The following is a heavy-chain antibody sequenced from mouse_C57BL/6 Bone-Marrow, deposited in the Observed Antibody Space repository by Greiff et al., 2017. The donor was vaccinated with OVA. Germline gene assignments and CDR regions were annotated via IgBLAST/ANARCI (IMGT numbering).Heavy chain of an antibody. D-gene: IGHD1-1*01. V-gene: IGHV1-63*01. CDR2: IYPGGGYT. Sequence: VKLMESGAELVRPGTSVKMSCKASGYTFTNYWIGWAKQRPGHGLEWIGDIYPGGGYTNYNEKFKGKATLTADKSSSTAYMQFSSLTSEDSAIYYCARSPTTVVPDWYFDVWGTGTTVTVSS. J-gene: IGHJ1*03. CDR1: GYTFTNYW. CDR3: ARSPTTVVPDWYFDV.